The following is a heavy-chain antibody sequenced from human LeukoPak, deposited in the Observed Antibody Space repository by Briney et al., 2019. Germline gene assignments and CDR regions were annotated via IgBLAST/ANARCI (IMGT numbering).Heavy chain of an antibody. CDR1: GYTFTGYY. J-gene: IGHJ5*02. V-gene: IGHV1-2*04. CDR3: ARAGVRGVIAWRFDP. CDR2: INPNSGGT. D-gene: IGHD3-10*01. Sequence: ASVKVSCKASGYTFTGYYMHWVRQAPGQGLEWMGWINPNSGGTNYAQKFQGWVTMTRDTSISTAYMELSRLRSDDTAVYYCARAGVRGVIAWRFDPWGQGTLVTVSS.